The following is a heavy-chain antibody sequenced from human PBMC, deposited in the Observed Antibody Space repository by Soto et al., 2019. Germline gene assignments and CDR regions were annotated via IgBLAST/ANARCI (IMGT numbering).Heavy chain of an antibody. Sequence: GGSLRLSCAASGFTFSSYSMNWVRQAPGKGLEWVLSISSSSSYIYYADSVKGRFTISRDNAKNSLYLQMNSLRAEDTAVYYCARDPAKGPGFAFDIWGQGTMVTVSS. V-gene: IGHV3-21*01. CDR3: ARDPAKGPGFAFDI. CDR1: GFTFSSYS. D-gene: IGHD3-10*01. CDR2: ISSSSSYI. J-gene: IGHJ3*02.